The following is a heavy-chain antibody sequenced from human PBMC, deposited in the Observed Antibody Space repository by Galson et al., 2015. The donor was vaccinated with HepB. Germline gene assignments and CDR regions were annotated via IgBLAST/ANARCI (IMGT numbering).Heavy chain of an antibody. J-gene: IGHJ6*02. CDR2: IWYDGSNK. V-gene: IGHV3-33*01. Sequence: LRLSCAASGFTFSSYGMHWVRQAPGKGLEWVAVIWYDGSNKYYADSVKGRFTISRDNSKNTLYLQMNSLRAEDTAVYYCARDGNLRNYYYYGMDVWGQGTTVTVSS. CDR1: GFTFSSYG. CDR3: ARDGNLRNYYYYGMDV. D-gene: IGHD4-23*01.